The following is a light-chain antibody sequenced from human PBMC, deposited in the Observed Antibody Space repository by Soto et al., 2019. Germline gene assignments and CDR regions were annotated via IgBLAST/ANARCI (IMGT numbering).Light chain of an antibody. CDR2: GAS. CDR1: QSIHNN. V-gene: IGKV3D-15*01. CDR3: QQYNDWPFT. Sequence: EIVLTQSPGTLSLSPGERATLSCRASQSIHNNYLAWYQQKRGQAPRLLIFGASIRATGIPDRFSGSGSGTEFTLTISSLQSEDFAVYYCQQYNDWPFTFGGGTKVDIK. J-gene: IGKJ4*01.